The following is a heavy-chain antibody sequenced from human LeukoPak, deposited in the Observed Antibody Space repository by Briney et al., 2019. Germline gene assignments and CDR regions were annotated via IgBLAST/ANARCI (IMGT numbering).Heavy chain of an antibody. D-gene: IGHD2-2*01. CDR1: RFTFSDFS. Sequence: PGGSLRLSCAASRFTFSDFSMNWVRQAPGKGLEDIAYINASSKTIRYADSVKGRFSISRDNAKNSLYLQMNSLRAEDTALYHCARDEYCSSATCPMDVWGKGTTVTVSS. V-gene: IGHV3-48*01. CDR2: INASSKTI. CDR3: ARDEYCSSATCPMDV. J-gene: IGHJ6*04.